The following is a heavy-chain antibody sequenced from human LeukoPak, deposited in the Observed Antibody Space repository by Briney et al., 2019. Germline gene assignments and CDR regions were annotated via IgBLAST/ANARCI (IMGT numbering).Heavy chain of an antibody. CDR2: ISYEGSNK. CDR1: GFTFSSYA. CDR3: ARDGYCSGGSCYSFDP. D-gene: IGHD2-15*01. J-gene: IGHJ5*02. V-gene: IGHV3-30-3*01. Sequence: QPGGSLRLSCAASGFTFSSYAMHWVRQAPGKGLEWVAVISYEGSNKYYADSVKGRFTISRDNSKNTLYLQMNSLRAEDTAVYYCARDGYCSGGSCYSFDPWGQGTLVTVSS.